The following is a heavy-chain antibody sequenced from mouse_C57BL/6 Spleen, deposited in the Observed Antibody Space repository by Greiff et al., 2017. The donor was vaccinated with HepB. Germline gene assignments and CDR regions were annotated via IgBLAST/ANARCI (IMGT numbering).Heavy chain of an antibody. CDR1: GYTFTSYW. CDR2: IYPGNSDT. Sequence: EVQLQQSGTVLARPGASVKMSCKTSGYTFTSYWMHWVKQRPGQGLEWKGAIYPGNSDTSYNQKFKGKAKLTAVTSASTAYMELSSLTNEDSAVYYCTRDYYGSSYEFAYWGQGTLVTVSA. V-gene: IGHV1-5*01. D-gene: IGHD1-1*01. CDR3: TRDYYGSSYEFAY. J-gene: IGHJ3*01.